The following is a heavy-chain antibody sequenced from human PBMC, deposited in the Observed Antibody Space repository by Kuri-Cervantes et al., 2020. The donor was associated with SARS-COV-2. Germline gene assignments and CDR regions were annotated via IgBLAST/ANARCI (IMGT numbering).Heavy chain of an antibody. CDR3: ARDTGDCTPDGFDI. J-gene: IGHJ3*02. D-gene: IGHD2-21*02. Sequence: ASVKVSCKAAGYTFTGYYMHWVRQAPGQGLEWMGWISPNSGGTNYAQKFQGRVTMTRDTSISTAYMELSRLRSEDSAIYYCARDTGDCTPDGFDIWGQGTMVTVSS. CDR1: GYTFTGYY. V-gene: IGHV1-2*02. CDR2: ISPNSGGT.